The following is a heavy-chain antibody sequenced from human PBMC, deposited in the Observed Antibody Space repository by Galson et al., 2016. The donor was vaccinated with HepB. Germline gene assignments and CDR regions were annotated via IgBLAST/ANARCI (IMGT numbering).Heavy chain of an antibody. J-gene: IGHJ4*02. CDR2: IIAIFRTT. V-gene: IGHV1-69*01. D-gene: IGHD1-26*01. CDR3: ARPQREGGNYYSFDY. CDR1: GATFSSYA. Sequence: SVKVSCKASGATFSSYALSWVRQAPGQGLEWMGRIIAIFRTTNYAQKFQGRVSITADESTSTAYMELSSLRSADTAVHYCARPQREGGNYYSFDYWGQGTLVTVSS.